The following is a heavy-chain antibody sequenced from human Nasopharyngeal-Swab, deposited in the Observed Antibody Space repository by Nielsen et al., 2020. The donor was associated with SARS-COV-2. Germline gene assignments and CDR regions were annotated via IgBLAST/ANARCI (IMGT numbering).Heavy chain of an antibody. Sequence: SETLSLTCTVSGGSISSYYWSWIRQPPGKGLEWIGYIYYSGSTNYNPSLKSRVTISVDTSKNQFSLKLSSVTAADTAVYYCARLNGPGAYWNREIYFDYWGQGTLVTVSS. J-gene: IGHJ4*02. CDR3: ARLNGPGAYWNREIYFDY. D-gene: IGHD1-1*01. CDR2: IYYSGST. V-gene: IGHV4-59*08. CDR1: GGSISSYY.